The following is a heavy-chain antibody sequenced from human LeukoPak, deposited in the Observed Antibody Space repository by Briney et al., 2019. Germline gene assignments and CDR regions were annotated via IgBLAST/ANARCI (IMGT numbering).Heavy chain of an antibody. CDR3: ARNDLRYFDQGFAFDI. Sequence: GESLKISCKGSGYSFTSYWIGWVRQMPGKGLEWMGIIYPGDSDTRYSPSLQGQVTISADKSISTAYLQWSSLKASDTAMYYCARNDLRYFDQGFAFDIWGQGTMVTVSS. J-gene: IGHJ3*02. CDR2: IYPGDSDT. V-gene: IGHV5-51*01. CDR1: GYSFTSYW. D-gene: IGHD3-9*01.